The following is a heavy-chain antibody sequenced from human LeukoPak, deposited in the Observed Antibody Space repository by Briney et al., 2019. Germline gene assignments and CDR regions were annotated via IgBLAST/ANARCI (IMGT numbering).Heavy chain of an antibody. V-gene: IGHV1-18*01. Sequence: ASVKVSCKASGYTFTSYGISWVRQAPGQGLEWMGWISAYNGNTNYAQKLQGRVTMTTDTSTSTAYMELRGLRSDDTAVYYCARDYYDSSGYSDYYYGMDVWGQGTTVTVSS. J-gene: IGHJ6*02. CDR2: ISAYNGNT. D-gene: IGHD3-22*01. CDR3: ARDYYDSSGYSDYYYGMDV. CDR1: GYTFTSYG.